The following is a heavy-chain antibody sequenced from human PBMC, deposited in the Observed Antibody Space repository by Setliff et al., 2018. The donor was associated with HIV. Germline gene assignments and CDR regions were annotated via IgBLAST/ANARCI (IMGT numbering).Heavy chain of an antibody. V-gene: IGHV3-23*01. J-gene: IGHJ3*02. CDR3: AKSRITSQYDALDI. D-gene: IGHD2-2*01. Sequence: GGSLRLSCAASGFTFNSYAMSWVRQAPGKGLEWVSGISGGGSITDYADSVKGRFSISRDNSKNTLYLQMNSLRAEDTAVYYCAKSRITSQYDALDIWGQGTMVTVSS. CDR2: ISGGGSIT. CDR1: GFTFNSYA.